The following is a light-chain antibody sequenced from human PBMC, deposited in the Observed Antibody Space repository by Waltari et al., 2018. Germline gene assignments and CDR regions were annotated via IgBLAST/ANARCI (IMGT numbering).Light chain of an antibody. J-gene: IGLJ2*01. Sequence: QAALTQPRSVSGSPGQSVTISCTGTSSDVGNYNDVSWYQQHPGTAPKLIIYEVSKRPSGVSDRFSGSKSGNTASLTISGLQAEDEVDYYCSSYAGSNTFIFGDGTRLTVL. CDR2: EVS. CDR3: SSYAGSNTFI. CDR1: SSDVGNYND. V-gene: IGLV2-11*01.